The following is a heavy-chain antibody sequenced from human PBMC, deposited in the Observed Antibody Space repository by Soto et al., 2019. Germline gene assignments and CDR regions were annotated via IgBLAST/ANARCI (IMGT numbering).Heavy chain of an antibody. D-gene: IGHD4-17*01. CDR1: GFTFSSYT. CDR3: ARAPAPDYGGVGDY. V-gene: IGHV3-30-3*01. Sequence: QVQLVESGRGVVQPGRSLRLSCAAAGFTFSSYTIHWVRQAPGKGLEWVAVISHDGSHKYYADFVKGRFTISRDNSKNTVYLQTNSLRAEDTAVYYCARAPAPDYGGVGDYWGQGTLVTVSS. J-gene: IGHJ4*02. CDR2: ISHDGSHK.